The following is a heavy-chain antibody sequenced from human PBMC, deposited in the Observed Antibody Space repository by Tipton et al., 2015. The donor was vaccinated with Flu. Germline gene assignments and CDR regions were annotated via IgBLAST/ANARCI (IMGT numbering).Heavy chain of an antibody. D-gene: IGHD4-11*01. CDR3: ASPARGLPRGV. V-gene: IGHV3-7*01. Sequence: SLRLSCAASGFTLSTFWMSWVRQGPGKGLEWVANINEDGSGEFYVDSVKGRFTISKDNAKNSLYLQMSSLRDEDTAIYYCASPARGLPRGVWGKGTTVTISS. CDR2: INEDGSGE. CDR1: GFTLSTFW. J-gene: IGHJ6*04.